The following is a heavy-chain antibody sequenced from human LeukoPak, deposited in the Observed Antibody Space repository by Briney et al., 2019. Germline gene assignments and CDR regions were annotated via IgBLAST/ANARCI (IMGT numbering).Heavy chain of an antibody. CDR2: IYDTGST. CDR1: GDSIRSVHYY. CDR3: ARQNHDIGTNWFDP. Sequence: SETLSLTCSVSGDSIRSVHYYWGWIRQPPGRGLEWIGSIYDTGSTYYNPSLKSRVTIFVDTSKNQFSLRLTSVTAADTAMYYCARQNHDIGTNWFDPWGQGTLVTVSS. J-gene: IGHJ5*02. V-gene: IGHV4-39*01. D-gene: IGHD3-9*01.